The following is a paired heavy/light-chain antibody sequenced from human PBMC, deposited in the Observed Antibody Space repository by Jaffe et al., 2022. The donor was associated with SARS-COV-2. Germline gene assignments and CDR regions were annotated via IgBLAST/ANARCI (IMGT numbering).Heavy chain of an antibody. Sequence: EVQLLESGGALVQPGESLRLSCAASGFTFSTFAMTWVRQAPGKGLEWVSVISGSGGTTYYADSVQGRFIISRDNSKNTLYLQMNSLRAEDTAVYYCANRKWGASGAFDIWGQGTMVTVSS. CDR3: ANRKWGASGAFDI. J-gene: IGHJ3*02. D-gene: IGHD7-27*01. CDR1: GFTFSTFA. CDR2: ISGSGGTT. V-gene: IGHV3-23*01.
Light chain of an antibody. V-gene: IGKV1-27*01. Sequence: DIQMTQSPSSLSASVGDRVTITCRASQGISNYLAWYQQKPGKVPKLLIYGAYTLQSGVPSRFSGSGSGTDFTLTISSLQPEDVATYYCQKYNSAPLTFGGGTKVEIK. CDR3: QKYNSAPLT. J-gene: IGKJ4*01. CDR2: GAY. CDR1: QGISNY.